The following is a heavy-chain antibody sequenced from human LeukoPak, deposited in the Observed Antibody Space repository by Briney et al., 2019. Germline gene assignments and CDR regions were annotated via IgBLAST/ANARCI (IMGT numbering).Heavy chain of an antibody. D-gene: IGHD1-26*01. Sequence: ASVKVSCKASGYTFADYFIHWVRQASGQGLEWMGRINPNTGGAEYAPKFQGWVTMTRDTSISTAYVEVNRLISDDTAVYYCARDLTSTSHWEFDYWGQGTLVIVSS. CDR3: ARDLTSTSHWEFDY. V-gene: IGHV1-2*04. J-gene: IGHJ4*02. CDR2: INPNTGGA. CDR1: GYTFADYF.